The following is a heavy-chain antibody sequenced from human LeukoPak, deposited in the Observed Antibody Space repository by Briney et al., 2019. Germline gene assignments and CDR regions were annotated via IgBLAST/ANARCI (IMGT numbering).Heavy chain of an antibody. CDR2: INTSTGNP. V-gene: IGHV7-4-1*02. CDR1: GYTFTSYA. J-gene: IGHJ3*01. CDR3: ARDHVKLTSSFHPFDALDV. Sequence: ASVKVSCKASGYTFTSYAMNWVRQAPGQGLECMGWINTSTGNPTYAQGFTGRFVFSLDTSVSTAYLQISSLKAEDTAVYYCARDHVKLTSSFHPFDALDVWGQGTLVTVSS. D-gene: IGHD2-2*01.